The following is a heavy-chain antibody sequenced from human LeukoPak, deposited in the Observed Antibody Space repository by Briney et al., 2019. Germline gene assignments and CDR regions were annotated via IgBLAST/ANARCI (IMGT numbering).Heavy chain of an antibody. D-gene: IGHD4-17*01. J-gene: IGHJ5*02. V-gene: IGHV2-5*01. CDR2: IYWNDDK. Sequence: SGPTLVNPTQTLTLTCTFSGFSLSSGGVGVGWIRQPPGKALQWLAVIYWNDDKRYSPSLKSRLTITKDTSKNQVVLTVTNMDPVDTATYYCAHRGYGDYPSSKWFDPWGQGTLVTVSS. CDR3: AHRGYGDYPSSKWFDP. CDR1: GFSLSSGGVG.